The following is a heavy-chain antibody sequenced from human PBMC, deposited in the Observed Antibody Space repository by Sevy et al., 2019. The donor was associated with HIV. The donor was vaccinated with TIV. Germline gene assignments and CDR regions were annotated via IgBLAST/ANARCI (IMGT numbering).Heavy chain of an antibody. CDR2: LNGDGSSA. CDR3: TRGRGGTYGWFDP. CDR1: GFTFSSHW. J-gene: IGHJ5*02. D-gene: IGHD1-1*01. Sequence: GGSLRLSCAASGFTFSSHWMHWVRQAPGKGLVWVSRLNGDGSSASYADFVKGRFTISRDNVKNTVYLQISSLTADDTAVYYCTRGRGGTYGWFDPWGQGTLVTVSS. V-gene: IGHV3-74*01.